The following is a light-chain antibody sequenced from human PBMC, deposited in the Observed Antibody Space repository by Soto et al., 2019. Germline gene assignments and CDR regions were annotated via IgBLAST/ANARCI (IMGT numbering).Light chain of an antibody. CDR3: QHSYSRPLT. CDR2: AAS. Sequence: DIQMTQSPSSLSASVGDRVTITCRASQSISSYLNWYQQKPGKAPKLLIYAASSLQSGVPSRFRGIGSVTDFTLTISSLQPEDFATYSCQHSYSRPLTFGGGTKVEIK. CDR1: QSISSY. V-gene: IGKV1-39*01. J-gene: IGKJ4*01.